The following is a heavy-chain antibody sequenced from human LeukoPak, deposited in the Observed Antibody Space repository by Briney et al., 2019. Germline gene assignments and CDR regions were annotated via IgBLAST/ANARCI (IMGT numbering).Heavy chain of an antibody. J-gene: IGHJ4*02. V-gene: IGHV3-53*01. D-gene: IGHD3-3*01. Sequence: PGGSLRLSCAASGFTVSSNYMSWVRQAPGKGLEWVSVIYSGGSTYYADSVKGRFTISRDNSKNTLYLQMNSLRAEDTAVYYCARVGYDFWSGLFDYWGQGTLVTVSS. CDR1: GFTVSSNY. CDR3: ARVGYDFWSGLFDY. CDR2: IYSGGST.